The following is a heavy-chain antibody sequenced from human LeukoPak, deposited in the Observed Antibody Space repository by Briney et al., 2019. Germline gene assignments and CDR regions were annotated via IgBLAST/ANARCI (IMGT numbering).Heavy chain of an antibody. V-gene: IGHV3-23*01. CDR2: ISGSGDNT. J-gene: IGHJ4*02. CDR1: GFSFSSYA. CDR3: AKRSGYTTGWFFDF. Sequence: GGSLRLSCAASGFSFSSYAMSWVRQAPGKGLEWVSSISGSGDNTYYAESVKGRFTISRDNSKNTLLLQMNSLRAEDTAVFYCAKRSGYTTGWFFDFWGQGTLVTVSS. D-gene: IGHD6-19*01.